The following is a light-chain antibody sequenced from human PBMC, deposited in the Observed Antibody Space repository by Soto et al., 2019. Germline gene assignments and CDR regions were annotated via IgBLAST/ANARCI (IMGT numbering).Light chain of an antibody. J-gene: IGKJ4*01. CDR3: QQYNGYPLS. V-gene: IGKV1-5*01. CDR2: DVS. CDR1: QTLRTW. Sequence: DIQMTQSPSTLSASVGDRVTITCRTSQTLRTWLAWYQQKPGKAPKLLIYDVSILQSGVPSRFSGSGSGTEFTLTISRLQPDDFATYYCQQYNGYPLSFGGGTKVDI.